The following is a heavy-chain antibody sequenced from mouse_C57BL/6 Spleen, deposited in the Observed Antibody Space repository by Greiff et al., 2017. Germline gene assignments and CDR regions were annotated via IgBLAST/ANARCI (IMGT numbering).Heavy chain of an antibody. Sequence: EVNLVESGGGLVQPKGSLKLSCAASGFTFNTYAMNWVSQAPGKGLEWVARISSKSGNHATYYADSVKDRFTSSQDVSQSLHYVQMDNLRTDDTAMYCYVGGCLLRARVYGGQGTSDTVSS. V-gene: IGHV10-3*01. CDR3: VGGCLLRARVY. D-gene: IGHD2-10*01. CDR1: GFTFNTYA. J-gene: IGHJ4*01. CDR2: ISSKSGNHAT.